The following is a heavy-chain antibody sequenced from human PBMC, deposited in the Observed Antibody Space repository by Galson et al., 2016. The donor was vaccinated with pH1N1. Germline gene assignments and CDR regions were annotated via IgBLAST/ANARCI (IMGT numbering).Heavy chain of an antibody. CDR2: IYWDADK. Sequence: PALVKPTQTLTLTCTFPGFSVSTSGMGVAWIRQPPGKALEWLAFIYWDADKRYSPTLKNRLTITKDIPNTQVVLTMTNMDQADAATYYCAHREVTITNAFDVWGQGTMVTVSS. V-gene: IGHV2-5*02. CDR3: AHREVTITNAFDV. D-gene: IGHD5-12*01. CDR1: GFSVSTSGMG. J-gene: IGHJ3*01.